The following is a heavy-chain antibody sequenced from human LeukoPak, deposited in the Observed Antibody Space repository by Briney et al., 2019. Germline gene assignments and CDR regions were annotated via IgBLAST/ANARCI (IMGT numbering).Heavy chain of an antibody. CDR2: ISGSGGST. CDR3: AKGGYSGYVGWDYFDY. CDR1: GFTFSSYA. V-gene: IGHV3-23*01. D-gene: IGHD5-12*01. Sequence: GGSLRLSCAASGFTFSSYAMSWVRQAPGKGREWVSAISGSGGSTYYADSVKGRFTISRDNSKNTLYLQMNSLRAEDTAVYYCAKGGYSGYVGWDYFDYWGQGTLVTVSS. J-gene: IGHJ4*02.